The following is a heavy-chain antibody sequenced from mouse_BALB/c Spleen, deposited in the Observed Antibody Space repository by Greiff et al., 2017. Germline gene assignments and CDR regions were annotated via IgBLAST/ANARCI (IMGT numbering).Heavy chain of an antibody. CDR1: GFSLTSYD. D-gene: IGHD3-1*01. J-gene: IGHJ2*01. Sequence: QVQLKESGPGLVAPSQSLSITCTVSGFSLTSYDISWIRQPPGKGLEWLGVIWTGGGTNYNSAFMSRLSISKDNSKSQVFLKMNSLQTDDTAIYYCVRDRAAAFDYWGQGTTLTVSS. CDR3: VRDRAAAFDY. V-gene: IGHV2-9-2*01. CDR2: IWTGGGT.